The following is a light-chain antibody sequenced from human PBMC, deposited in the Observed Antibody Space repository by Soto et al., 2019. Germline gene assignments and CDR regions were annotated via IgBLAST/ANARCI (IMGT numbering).Light chain of an antibody. CDR1: SSDVGSYDH. J-gene: IGLJ1*01. V-gene: IGLV2-14*01. Sequence: QSVPTQPASVSGSPGQSITISCSGTSSDVGSYDHVAWYQQFPGKTPKLMIYEVSNRPPGVSSRFSGSKSGNTASLTISGLQAEDEADYYCISYTGSSTSYVFGSGTKVTVL. CDR3: ISYTGSSTSYV. CDR2: EVS.